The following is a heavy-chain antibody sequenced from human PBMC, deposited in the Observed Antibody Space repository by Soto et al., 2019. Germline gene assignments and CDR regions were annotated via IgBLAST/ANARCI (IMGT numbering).Heavy chain of an antibody. V-gene: IGHV3-30-3*01. J-gene: IGHJ4*02. D-gene: IGHD3-3*01. Sequence: QVQLVEAGGGVVQPGRSLRLSCAASGFTFSIHTIHWVRQAPGKGLEWVAAISDDGSNTYYADSVKGRFTISRDNSKNTLYLQMNSLSSEDTALHHCAREVYYDFLSGVNTHPYFFDDWCQGTLVTVSS. CDR1: GFTFSIHT. CDR3: AREVYYDFLSGVNTHPYFFDD. CDR2: ISDDGSNT.